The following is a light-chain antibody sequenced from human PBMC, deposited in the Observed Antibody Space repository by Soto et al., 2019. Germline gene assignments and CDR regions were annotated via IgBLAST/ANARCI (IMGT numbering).Light chain of an antibody. Sequence: EIVLTQSPGTLSLSPGERVTLSCRASESVSYDYLAWYQQKPGQAPRLLIYGATSRATGIPDRFSGGGSGTDFTLTISGLESEDFALYFCQQYVSSPITFGQGTRLEIK. CDR2: GAT. CDR3: QQYVSSPIT. J-gene: IGKJ5*01. V-gene: IGKV3-20*01. CDR1: ESVSYDY.